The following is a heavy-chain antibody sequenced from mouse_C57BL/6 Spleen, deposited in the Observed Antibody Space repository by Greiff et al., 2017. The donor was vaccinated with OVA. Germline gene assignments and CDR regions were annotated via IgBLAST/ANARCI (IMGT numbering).Heavy chain of an antibody. CDR1: GYTFTSYG. D-gene: IGHD4-1*01. CDR3: ARGLTGTTYYFDY. CDR2: INPRSGNT. V-gene: IGHV1-81*01. Sequence: QVQLQQSGAELVRPGASVKLSCKASGYTFTSYGISWVKQRTGQGLEWIGEINPRSGNTYYNEKFKGKATLTADKSPSTAYMELRSLTSEDSAVYYDARGLTGTTYYFDYWGQGTTLTVSS. J-gene: IGHJ2*01.